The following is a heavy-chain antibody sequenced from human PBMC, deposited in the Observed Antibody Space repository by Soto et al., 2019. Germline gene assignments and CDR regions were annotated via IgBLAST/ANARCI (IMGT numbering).Heavy chain of an antibody. Sequence: QVTLKESGPVLVNPTETLTLTCTVSGFSLSNARMGVSWIRQPPGKALEWLAHIFSNDEKSYSTSLKSRLTISKDTSKSQVVLTMTNMDPVDTATYYCARIPLAGPYDYYFDYWGQGTLVTVSS. J-gene: IGHJ4*02. D-gene: IGHD6-19*01. CDR3: ARIPLAGPYDYYFDY. CDR1: GFSLSNARMG. V-gene: IGHV2-26*01. CDR2: IFSNDEK.